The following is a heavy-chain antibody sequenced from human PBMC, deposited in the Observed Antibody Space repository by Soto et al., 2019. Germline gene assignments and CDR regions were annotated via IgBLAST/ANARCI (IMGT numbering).Heavy chain of an antibody. CDR3: ARDRFGSRYYGSGSYYKY. CDR2: ISYDGSNK. V-gene: IGHV3-30-3*01. CDR1: GFTFSSYA. D-gene: IGHD3-10*01. J-gene: IGHJ4*02. Sequence: QVQLVESGGGVVQPGRSLRLSCGASGFTFSSYAMHWVRQAPGKGLEWVAVISYDGSNKYYADSVKGRFTISRDNSKNTLSLQLNSLRAEDTAVFYCARDRFGSRYYGSGSYYKYWGQGTLVTVSS.